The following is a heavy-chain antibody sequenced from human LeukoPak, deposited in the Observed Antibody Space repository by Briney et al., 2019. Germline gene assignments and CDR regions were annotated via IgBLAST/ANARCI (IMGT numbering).Heavy chain of an antibody. J-gene: IGHJ4*02. V-gene: IGHV1-69*13. D-gene: IGHD3-9*01. Sequence: ASVKVSCKASGGTFSSYAISWLRQAPGQGLEWMGGIIPIFGTANYAQKFQGRVTITADESTSTAYMELSSLRSEDTAVYYCARGGLTYYDILTGYQYYFDYWGQGTLVTVSS. CDR2: IIPIFGTA. CDR3: ARGGLTYYDILTGYQYYFDY. CDR1: GGTFSSYA.